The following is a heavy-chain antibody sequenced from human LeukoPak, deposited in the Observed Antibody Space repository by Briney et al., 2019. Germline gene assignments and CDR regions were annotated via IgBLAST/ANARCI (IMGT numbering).Heavy chain of an antibody. J-gene: IGHJ4*02. Sequence: ASVKVSCKTSGYTFNAYYMHWVRQAPGQGLEWMGWINPNSGGSNYAQKFQGRVTMTRDTSISTAYMELSRLRSDDTAVYYCARALTYYYGSGSYEYWGQGTLVTVSS. CDR2: INPNSGGS. CDR1: GYTFNAYY. V-gene: IGHV1-2*02. D-gene: IGHD3-10*01. CDR3: ARALTYYYGSGSYEY.